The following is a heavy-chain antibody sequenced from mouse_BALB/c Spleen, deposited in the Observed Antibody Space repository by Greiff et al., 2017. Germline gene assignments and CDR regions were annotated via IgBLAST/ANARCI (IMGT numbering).Heavy chain of an antibody. Sequence: VQLQQSGPGLVAPSQSLSITCTVSGFSLTSYGVHWVRQPPGKGLEWLGVIWAGGSTNYNSALMSRLSISKDNSKSQVFLKMNSLQTDDTAMYYCARSYYGSLYAMDYWGQGTSVTVSS. J-gene: IGHJ4*01. D-gene: IGHD2-10*01. CDR2: IWAGGST. CDR1: GFSLTSYG. CDR3: ARSYYGSLYAMDY. V-gene: IGHV2-9*02.